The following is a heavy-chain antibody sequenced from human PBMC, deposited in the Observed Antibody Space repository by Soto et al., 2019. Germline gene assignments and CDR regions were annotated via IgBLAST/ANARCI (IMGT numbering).Heavy chain of an antibody. J-gene: IGHJ6*02. D-gene: IGHD2-15*01. CDR1: GYTFTRYD. CDR3: ARGNTLYYYYGMDV. CDR2: MNPNSGNT. Sequence: ASVKVSCKASGYTFTRYDINWVRQATGQGLEWMGWMNPNSGNTGYAQKFQGRVTMTRNTSISTAYMELSSLRSEDTAVYYCARGNTLYYYYGMDVWGQGTTVTVSS. V-gene: IGHV1-8*01.